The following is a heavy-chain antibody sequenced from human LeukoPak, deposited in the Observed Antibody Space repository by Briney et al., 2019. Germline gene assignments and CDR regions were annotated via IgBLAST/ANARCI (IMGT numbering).Heavy chain of an antibody. J-gene: IGHJ1*01. CDR3: AKSIAAAGLYEYFQH. Sequence: GGSLRLSCAASGFTFSSYWMSWVRQAPGKGLEWVANIKQDGSEKYYVDSVKGRFTISRDNAKNSLYLQMNSLRAEDTAVYYCAKSIAAAGLYEYFQHWGQGTLVTVSS. V-gene: IGHV3-7*03. D-gene: IGHD6-13*01. CDR1: GFTFSSYW. CDR2: IKQDGSEK.